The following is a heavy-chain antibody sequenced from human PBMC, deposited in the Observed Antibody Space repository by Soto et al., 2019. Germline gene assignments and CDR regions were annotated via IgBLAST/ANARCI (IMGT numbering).Heavy chain of an antibody. CDR3: AREIAPMGGPLDF. CDR2: IIPVVGTG. D-gene: IGHD2-15*01. CDR1: GDSFSSLS. J-gene: IGHJ4*02. Sequence: VSLVQSGAEVKKPGSSVKVSCKASGDSFSSLSLNWVRQAPGQGLEWVGGIIPVVGTGTYGEKCQDRVTITADKSTSTVYMDLTSLTPEDTAVYYCAREIAPMGGPLDFWGQGTLVTVSS. V-gene: IGHV1-69*06.